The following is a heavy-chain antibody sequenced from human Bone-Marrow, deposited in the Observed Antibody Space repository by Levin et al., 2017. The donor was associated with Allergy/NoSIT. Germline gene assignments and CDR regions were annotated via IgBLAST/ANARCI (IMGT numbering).Heavy chain of an antibody. CDR1: GGSISSYY. D-gene: IGHD5-12*01. J-gene: IGHJ4*02. CDR2: IYYSGST. Sequence: GSLSLTCTVSGGSISSYYWSWIRQPPGKRLEWIGYIYYSGSTNYNPSLKSRVTISVDTSKNQFSLKLSSVTAADTAVYYCARGGAGNGYVYWGQGTLVTVSS. V-gene: IGHV4-59*01. CDR3: ARGGAGNGYVY.